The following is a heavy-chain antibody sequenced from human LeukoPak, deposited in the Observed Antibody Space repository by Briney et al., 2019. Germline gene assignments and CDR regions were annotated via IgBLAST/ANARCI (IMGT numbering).Heavy chain of an antibody. D-gene: IGHD3-3*01. J-gene: IGHJ4*02. V-gene: IGHV3-23*01. CDR3: ARDERLLSFLK. Sequence: GGTLRLSCAASGFTFSSYAMSWVRQAPGKGLEWVSGITGSGGSTYYADSVKGRFTISRDNSKNTLYLQMNSLRAEDTAIYYCARDERLLSFLKWGQGTLVTVSS. CDR1: GFTFSSYA. CDR2: ITGSGGST.